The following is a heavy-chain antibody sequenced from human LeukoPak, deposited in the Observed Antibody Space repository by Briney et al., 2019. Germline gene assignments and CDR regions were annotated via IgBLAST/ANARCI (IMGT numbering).Heavy chain of an antibody. CDR3: ARQDGYYGSGSYSPFDY. V-gene: IGHV4-39*01. D-gene: IGHD3-10*01. CDR2: IYYSGST. Sequence: SETLSLTCPVSGGSISSSSYYWAWIRQPPGKGLEWIGSIYYSGSTYYNPSLKSRVTISVDTSKNQFSLNLSSVTAADTAVYYCARQDGYYGSGSYSPFDYWGQGTLVTVSS. J-gene: IGHJ4*02. CDR1: GGSISSSSYY.